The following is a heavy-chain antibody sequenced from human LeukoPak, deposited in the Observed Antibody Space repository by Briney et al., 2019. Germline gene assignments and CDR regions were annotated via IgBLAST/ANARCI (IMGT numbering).Heavy chain of an antibody. CDR2: IYYSGST. CDR1: GGSISSGDYY. CDR3: ASSREDHYGSGSYDY. Sequence: SETLSLTCTVSGGSISSGDYYWSWIRQPPGKGLEWIGYIYYSGSTYYNPSLKSRVTISVDTSKNQFSLKLSSVTAADTAVYYCASSREDHYGSGSYDYWGQGTLVTVSS. D-gene: IGHD3-10*01. V-gene: IGHV4-30-4*01. J-gene: IGHJ4*02.